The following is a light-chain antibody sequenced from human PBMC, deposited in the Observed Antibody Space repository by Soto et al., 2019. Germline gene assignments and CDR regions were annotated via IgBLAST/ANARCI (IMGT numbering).Light chain of an antibody. CDR1: QSVSRN. V-gene: IGKV3-11*01. J-gene: IGKJ3*01. Sequence: EIVLTQSPAILSLSPGERATFSCRASQSVSRNLDWYQHKPGQTPRLLIYDASNRATGIPVRFSGSGSGTDFTRTISSLEPEDFAVYYCQQRSNGLSFGPGNKVDIK. CDR2: DAS. CDR3: QQRSNGLS.